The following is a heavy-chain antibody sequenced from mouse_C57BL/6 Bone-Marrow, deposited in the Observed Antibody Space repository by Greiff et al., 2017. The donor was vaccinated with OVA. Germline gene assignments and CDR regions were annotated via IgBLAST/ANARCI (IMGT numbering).Heavy chain of an antibody. CDR2: ISNGGGST. Sequence: EVKLMESGGGLVQPGGSLKLSCAASGFTFSDYYMYWVRQTPEKRLEWVAYISNGGGSTYYPDTVKGRFTISRDNAKNTLYLQMSRLKSEDTAMYYCARPRYYYGSSPFAYWGQGTLVTVSA. CDR3: ARPRYYYGSSPFAY. V-gene: IGHV5-12*01. CDR1: GFTFSDYY. D-gene: IGHD1-1*01. J-gene: IGHJ3*01.